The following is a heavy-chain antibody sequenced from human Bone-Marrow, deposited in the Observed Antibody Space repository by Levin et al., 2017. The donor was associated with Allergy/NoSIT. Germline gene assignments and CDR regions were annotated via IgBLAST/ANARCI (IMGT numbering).Heavy chain of an antibody. CDR3: ARVSFAVTTAYWYLDL. J-gene: IGHJ2*01. Sequence: GESLKISCAASGFTFSSYSMNWVRQAPEKGLEWVSSISSSSSYRYYADSVKGRFTISRDDDKNSLSLQMNSLRAEDTAVYYCARVSFAVTTAYWYLDLWGRGTLVTVSS. CDR2: ISSSSSYR. D-gene: IGHD4-17*01. V-gene: IGHV3-21*01. CDR1: GFTFSSYS.